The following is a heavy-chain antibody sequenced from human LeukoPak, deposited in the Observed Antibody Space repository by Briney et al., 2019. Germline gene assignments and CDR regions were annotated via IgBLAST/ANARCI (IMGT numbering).Heavy chain of an antibody. J-gene: IGHJ4*02. CDR3: ARAPLSLIAAAGNFDY. D-gene: IGHD6-13*01. V-gene: IGHV1-2*02. CDR2: INPNSGGT. CDR1: GYTFTGYY. Sequence: ASVKVSCKASGYTFTGYYMHWVRQAPGQGLEWMGWINPNSGGTNYAQKFQGRVTMTRDTSISTAYMELSRLRSDDTAVYYCARAPLSLIAAAGNFDYWGQGTLVTVSS.